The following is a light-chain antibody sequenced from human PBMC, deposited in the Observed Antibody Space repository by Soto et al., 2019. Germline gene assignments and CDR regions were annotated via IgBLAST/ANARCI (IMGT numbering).Light chain of an antibody. Sequence: EIVLTQSPGTLSLSPGERATLSCRASQSVSSSYLAWFQQKPGQAPRLLIYGASSRATGIPDRFSGSGSGTDFTLTISRLEPEDFAVYYCQQYGTSRYTFGLGTKLEIK. CDR2: GAS. CDR3: QQYGTSRYT. V-gene: IGKV3-20*01. J-gene: IGKJ2*01. CDR1: QSVSSSY.